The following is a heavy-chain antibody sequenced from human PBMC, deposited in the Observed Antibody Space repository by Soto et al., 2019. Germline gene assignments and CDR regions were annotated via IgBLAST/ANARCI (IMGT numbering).Heavy chain of an antibody. CDR2: INAGNGNT. CDR1: GYTFTSYA. J-gene: IGHJ4*02. Sequence: ASVKVSCKASGYTFTSYAMHWMRQAPGQRLEWMGWINAGNGNTKYSQKFQGRVTITRDTSASTAYMELSSLRSEDTAVYYCARDHHGDYSSDYWGQGTLVTVSS. V-gene: IGHV1-3*01. D-gene: IGHD2-21*02. CDR3: ARDHHGDYSSDY.